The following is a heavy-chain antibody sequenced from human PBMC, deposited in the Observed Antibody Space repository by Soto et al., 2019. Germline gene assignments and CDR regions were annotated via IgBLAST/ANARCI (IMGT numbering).Heavy chain of an antibody. Sequence: SETLSLTCAVYGGSFSGYYWSWIRQPPGKGLEWIGEINHSGSTNYNPSLKSRVTISVDTSKNQFSLKLSSVTAADTAVYYCASPGRREAVAEGTSNWFDPWGQGTLVTVSS. V-gene: IGHV4-34*01. CDR3: ASPGRREAVAEGTSNWFDP. D-gene: IGHD6-19*01. CDR1: GGSFSGYY. J-gene: IGHJ5*02. CDR2: INHSGST.